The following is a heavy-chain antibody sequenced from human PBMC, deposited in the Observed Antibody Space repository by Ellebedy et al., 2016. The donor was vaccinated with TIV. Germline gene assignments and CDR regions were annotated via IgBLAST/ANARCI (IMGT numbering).Heavy chain of an antibody. V-gene: IGHV3-43*01. Sequence: GESLKISCAASGFTFDDYAMYWVRQAPGKGLEWVSLINWDGGSTDYADSVKGRFTISRDNSKNSLYLQMNSLRTEDTALYYCAKDKGYYYYYMDVWGRGTTVTVSS. CDR3: AKDKGYYYYYMDV. CDR1: GFTFDDYA. CDR2: INWDGGST. J-gene: IGHJ6*03.